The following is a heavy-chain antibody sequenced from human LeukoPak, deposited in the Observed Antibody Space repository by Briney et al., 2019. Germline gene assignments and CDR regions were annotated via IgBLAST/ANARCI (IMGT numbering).Heavy chain of an antibody. CDR3: ARSGSSGYYTNYYYYMDV. D-gene: IGHD3-22*01. J-gene: IGHJ6*03. Sequence: GGSLRLSCAASGFTFSSYEMNWVRPAPGKGLEWVANIKQDGSEKYYVDSVKGRFTISRDNAKNSLYLQMNSLRAEDTAVYYCARSGSSGYYTNYYYYMDVWGKGTTVTISS. V-gene: IGHV3-7*01. CDR2: IKQDGSEK. CDR1: GFTFSSYE.